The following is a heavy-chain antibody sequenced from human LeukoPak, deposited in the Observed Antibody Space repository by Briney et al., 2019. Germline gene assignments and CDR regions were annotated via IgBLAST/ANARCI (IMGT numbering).Heavy chain of an antibody. CDR1: GYTFTSYG. D-gene: IGHD3-16*01. J-gene: IGHJ5*02. CDR2: IIPIFGTA. CDR3: ARGGELWYNWFDP. Sequence: GASVKVSCKASGYTFTSYGISWVRQAPGQGLEWMGGIIPIFGTANYAQKFQGRVTITADESTSTAYMELSSLRSEDTAVYYCARGGELWYNWFDPWGQGTLVTVSS. V-gene: IGHV1-69*13.